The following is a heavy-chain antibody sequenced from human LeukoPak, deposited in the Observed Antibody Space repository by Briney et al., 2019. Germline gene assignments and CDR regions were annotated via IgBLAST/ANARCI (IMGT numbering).Heavy chain of an antibody. CDR1: GFXFSAYA. V-gene: IGHV3-23*01. Sequence: GGSLRLSCAASGFXFSAYAVSWVRQAPGKGLEWVATISGSGGNTYYADSVKGRFTISRDNSKNTLYLQMNSLRDEDTAVYYCAKDRNRIALAGTLNWFDPWGQGTLVTVSS. CDR2: ISGSGGNT. D-gene: IGHD6-19*01. CDR3: AKDRNRIALAGTLNWFDP. J-gene: IGHJ5*02.